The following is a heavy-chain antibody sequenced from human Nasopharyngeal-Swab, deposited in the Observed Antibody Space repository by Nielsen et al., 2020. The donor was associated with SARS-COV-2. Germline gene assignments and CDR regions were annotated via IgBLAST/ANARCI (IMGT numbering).Heavy chain of an antibody. J-gene: IGHJ6*02. CDR2: ISGGGDFI. CDR3: AKAPYLRGLDV. D-gene: IGHD2-21*01. CDR1: GFTFSSSV. V-gene: IGHV3-23*01. Sequence: GGSLRLSCAASGFTFSSSVMTWVRQAPGKGLEWVSAISGGGDFIYYADSVNDRFTISRDNSKNTLYLQMNSLRVEDTAVYYCAKAPYLRGLDVWGQGTTVTVSS.